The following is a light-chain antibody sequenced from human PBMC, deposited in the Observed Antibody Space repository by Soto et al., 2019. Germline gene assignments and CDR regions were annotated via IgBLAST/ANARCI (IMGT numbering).Light chain of an antibody. J-gene: IGKJ5*01. CDR1: QSVSRN. CDR3: QHYNNWPIT. CDR2: ATS. V-gene: IGKV3-15*01. Sequence: EIVLTQSPGTLSLSPGERATLSCRASQSVSRNLAWHQQKPGQAPRLLIYATSTRATGIPPRFSGSGSGTEFTLTISSLQSEDFAVYYCQHYNNWPITFGQGTRLEIK.